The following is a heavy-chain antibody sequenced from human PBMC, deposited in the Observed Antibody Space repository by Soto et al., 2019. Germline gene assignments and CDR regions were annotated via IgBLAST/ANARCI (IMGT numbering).Heavy chain of an antibody. CDR3: EREGQTGNWNYDFDY. D-gene: IGHD1-7*01. J-gene: IGHJ4*02. CDR1: GGSISSGGYY. Sequence: SETLSLTCTVSGGSISSGGYYWSWIRQHPGKGLEWIGYIYYSGSTYYNPSLKSRVTISVDTSKNQFSLKLSSVTAADTAVYYCEREGQTGNWNYDFDYWGQGTLVTVYS. CDR2: IYYSGST. V-gene: IGHV4-31*03.